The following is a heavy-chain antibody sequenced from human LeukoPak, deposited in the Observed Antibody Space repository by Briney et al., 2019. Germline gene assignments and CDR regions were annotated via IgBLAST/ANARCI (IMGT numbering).Heavy chain of an antibody. Sequence: SETLSLTCTVSGDSTSSSTYYWDWIRQAPGKGLEWIGNIYDSGTTHYNPSLKSRVTISGDTSKNQFSLKLNSVTAADTAIYYCATHRRSGSGGSENAFEIWGQGTMDTVSS. J-gene: IGHJ3*02. V-gene: IGHV4-39*01. CDR1: GDSTSSSTYY. CDR2: IYDSGTT. CDR3: ATHRRSGSGGSENAFEI. D-gene: IGHD5-12*01.